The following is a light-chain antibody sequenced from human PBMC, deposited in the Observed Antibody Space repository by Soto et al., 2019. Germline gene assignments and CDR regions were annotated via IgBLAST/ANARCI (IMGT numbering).Light chain of an antibody. Sequence: DIQLTQSPSSLSASVVDTFTITFLASQSISTYLNWWQHKPGTAPRLLISSASNLHTGVPSRFSGSGSGAAFTLTIRSLRPEDSATYFCQQNFNIILTFGGGTKVDI. CDR1: QSISTY. J-gene: IGKJ4*01. CDR3: QQNFNIILT. V-gene: IGKV1-39*01. CDR2: SAS.